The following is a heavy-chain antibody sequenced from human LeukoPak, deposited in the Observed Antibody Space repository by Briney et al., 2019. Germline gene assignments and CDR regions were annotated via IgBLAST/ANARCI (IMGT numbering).Heavy chain of an antibody. Sequence: SETLSLTCTVSGGSTISHYWSWLRQPPGKGLEWIAYTYYTGTTNYNPSLTSRVTISIDTSKDQFSLRLSSVTAADTAVYYCAGLRSRAFDIWGQGTLVSVSS. CDR2: TYYTGTT. CDR3: AGLRSRAFDI. J-gene: IGHJ3*02. D-gene: IGHD6-6*01. CDR1: GGSTISHY. V-gene: IGHV4-59*08.